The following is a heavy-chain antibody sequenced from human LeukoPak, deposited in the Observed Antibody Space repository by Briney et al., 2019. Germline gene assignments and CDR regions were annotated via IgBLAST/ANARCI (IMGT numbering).Heavy chain of an antibody. CDR2: IYSSGST. J-gene: IGHJ5*02. CDR3: ARGGYLKTDWFDP. V-gene: IGHV4-59*01. CDR1: VGSIRTYF. D-gene: IGHD2-15*01. Sequence: PSETLSLTCTVSVGSIRTYFWSWMRQPPGKGLEWIAYIYSSGSTTYNPSLRSRVTISVDTSKNQFSLKLNSVTVADTAVYYCARGGYLKTDWFDPWGQGTLVTVSS.